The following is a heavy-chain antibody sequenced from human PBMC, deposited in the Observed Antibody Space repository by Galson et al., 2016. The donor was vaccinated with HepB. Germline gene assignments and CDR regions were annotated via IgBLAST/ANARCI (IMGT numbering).Heavy chain of an antibody. J-gene: IGHJ4*02. CDR3: AKDYSSGWFGAGGFEH. CDR2: ITWNGGMM. D-gene: IGHD6-19*01. V-gene: IGHV3-9*01. Sequence: SLRLSCAASGFTFEDYAMHWVRQAPGKGLEWVSGITWNGGMMGYADSVKGRFTIPRDNAKNSLYLQMNSLRAEDTAFYFCAKDYSSGWFGAGGFEHWGQGTLVTVSS. CDR1: GFTFEDYA.